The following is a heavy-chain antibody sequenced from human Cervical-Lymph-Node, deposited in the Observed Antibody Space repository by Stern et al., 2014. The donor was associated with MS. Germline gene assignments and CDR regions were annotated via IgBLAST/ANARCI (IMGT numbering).Heavy chain of an antibody. Sequence: MQLVESGAEVKKPGSSVKVSCKASGGSFSNYGFSWVRQAPGQGLEWMGGIIPILGSPDYAEKFQGRVKISADASTTTVYLELSSLRSEDTALYYCARARSDLDGLDVWGQGTTVTVSS. CDR3: ARARSDLDGLDV. V-gene: IGHV1-69*01. J-gene: IGHJ6*02. CDR2: IIPILGSP. CDR1: GGSFSNYG.